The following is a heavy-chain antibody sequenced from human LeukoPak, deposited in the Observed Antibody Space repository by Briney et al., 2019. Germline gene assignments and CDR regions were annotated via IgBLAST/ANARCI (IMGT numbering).Heavy chain of an antibody. D-gene: IGHD3-10*01. CDR3: AKITGISLVRGVPDY. J-gene: IGHJ4*02. V-gene: IGHV3-23*01. CDR1: GFTFSSYA. Sequence: GGSLRLSCAASGFTFSSYAMSWVRRAPRKGLEWVSAISGSGDSTYYADSVKGRFTISRDNSKNTLYLQMNSLRVEDTAVYFCAKITGISLVRGVPDYWGQGTLVTVSS. CDR2: ISGSGDST.